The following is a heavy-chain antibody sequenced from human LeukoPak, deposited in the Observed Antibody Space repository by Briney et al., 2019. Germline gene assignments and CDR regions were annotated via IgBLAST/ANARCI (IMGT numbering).Heavy chain of an antibody. D-gene: IGHD1-26*01. Sequence: GGSLRLSCTASGFPLSNYGMHWVRQAPGKGLELVALMWADGSKTSYANSVKGRFTISRDISRNTSYLQMNSLRAEDTALYYCARDADTSAFYWYFDLWGRGTLVTVSS. CDR3: ARDADTSAFYWYFDL. CDR1: GFPLSNYG. CDR2: MWADGSKT. V-gene: IGHV3-33*01. J-gene: IGHJ2*01.